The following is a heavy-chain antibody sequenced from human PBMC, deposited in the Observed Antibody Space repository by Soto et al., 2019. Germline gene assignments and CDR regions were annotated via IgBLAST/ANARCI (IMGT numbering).Heavy chain of an antibody. CDR3: ARDMGIAAAGTIFDY. Sequence: PEETLSLTCTVSGGSISSYYWSWIRQPPGKGLEWIGYIYYSGSTNYNPSLKSRVTISVDTSKNQFSLKLSSVTAADTAVYYCARDMGIAAAGTIFDYWGQGTLVTVSS. V-gene: IGHV4-59*01. J-gene: IGHJ4*02. CDR2: IYYSGST. D-gene: IGHD6-13*01. CDR1: GGSISSYY.